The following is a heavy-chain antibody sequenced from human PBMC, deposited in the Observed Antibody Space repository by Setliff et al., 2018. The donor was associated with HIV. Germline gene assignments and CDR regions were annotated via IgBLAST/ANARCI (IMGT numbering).Heavy chain of an antibody. V-gene: IGHV4-39*01. Sequence: PSETLSLTCTVSGDYIGSRAYYWAWIRQPPGKGLEWIATIYYTGNSYYNPSLQSRVSISVDTSNNQFSLKLHSVSTSDRGVYFCARLGESGYDFRGFFDFWGPGMVVTVS. CDR3: ARLGESGYDFRGFFDF. CDR1: GDYIGSRAYY. D-gene: IGHD5-12*01. CDR2: IYYTGNS. J-gene: IGHJ4*02.